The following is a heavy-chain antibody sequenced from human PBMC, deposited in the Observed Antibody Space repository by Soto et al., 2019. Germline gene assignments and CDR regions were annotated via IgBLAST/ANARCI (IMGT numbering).Heavy chain of an antibody. CDR3: ARAGFSYGHLLF. J-gene: IGHJ4*02. V-gene: IGHV4-30-4*01. CDR2: VFYSGAT. CDR1: GGPIKTGDYY. D-gene: IGHD3-10*01. Sequence: SETLSLTCNVSGGPIKTGDYYWNWIRQPPGKGLEWIGYVFYSGATNYSPSLKSRAAISMDTSKNQFSLSLTSVTAADTAVYYCARAGFSYGHLLFWGQGIRVTVSS.